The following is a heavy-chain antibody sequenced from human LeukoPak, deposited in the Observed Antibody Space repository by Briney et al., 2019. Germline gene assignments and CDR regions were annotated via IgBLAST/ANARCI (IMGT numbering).Heavy chain of an antibody. J-gene: IGHJ4*02. CDR1: GFTFSSYS. CDR2: ISSSGGSA. V-gene: IGHV3-23*01. Sequence: GGSLRLSCVGSGFTFSSYSMSWVRQAPGKGLEWVSGISSSGGSAYYADSVKGRFTISRDNSKNTLYLQMNSLRAEDTAVYYCARDLSLRSTMAHDYWGQGTLVTVSS. D-gene: IGHD2/OR15-2a*01. CDR3: ARDLSLRSTMAHDY.